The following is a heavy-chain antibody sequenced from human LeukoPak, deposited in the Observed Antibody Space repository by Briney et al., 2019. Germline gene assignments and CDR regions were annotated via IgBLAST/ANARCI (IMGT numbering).Heavy chain of an antibody. Sequence: SETLSLTCTVSGGSISSSSYYWGWIRQPPGKGLEWIGSIYYRGSTYYNPSLKSRVTISVDTSKNQFSLKLSSVTAADTAVYYCTRLTGYCSSTSCYYYFDYWGQGTLVTVSS. V-gene: IGHV4-39*07. J-gene: IGHJ4*02. CDR1: GGSISSSSYY. CDR2: IYYRGST. D-gene: IGHD2-2*01. CDR3: TRLTGYCSSTSCYYYFDY.